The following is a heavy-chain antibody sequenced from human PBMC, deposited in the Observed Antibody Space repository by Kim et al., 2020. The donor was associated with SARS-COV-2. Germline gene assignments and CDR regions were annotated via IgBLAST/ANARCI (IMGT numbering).Heavy chain of an antibody. CDR2: IYSGGST. Sequence: GGSLRLSCAASGFTVSSNDMSWVRQAPGKGLEWVSVIYSGGSTYYAASLMDRFTISRDNSKNTLFLQMNNLMAEDTAVDYCSRGEFYYDDSGLTYFDMWG. CDR1: GFTVSSND. CDR3: SRGEFYYDDSGLTYFDM. V-gene: IGHV3-53*01. D-gene: IGHD3-22*01. J-gene: IGHJ3*02.